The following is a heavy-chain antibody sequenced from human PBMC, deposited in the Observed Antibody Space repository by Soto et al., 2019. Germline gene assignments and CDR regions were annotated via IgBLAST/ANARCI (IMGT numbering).Heavy chain of an antibody. Sequence: QVQLVPSGAEVKKPGASVKVSCKASGYIFSSYGFSWVRLAPGQGLEWMGWISTSNGNTKIAQRFQGRLIMTTDTSTTMAYMELRSLRSDDSGVYYCARTLSSSSSPYYFDYWGQGTLVTVSS. CDR1: GYIFSSYG. J-gene: IGHJ4*02. D-gene: IGHD6-6*01. CDR3: ARTLSSSSSPYYFDY. CDR2: ISTSNGNT. V-gene: IGHV1-18*04.